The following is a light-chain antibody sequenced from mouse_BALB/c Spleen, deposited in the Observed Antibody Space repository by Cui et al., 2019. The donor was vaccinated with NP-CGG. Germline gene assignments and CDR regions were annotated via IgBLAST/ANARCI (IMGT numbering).Light chain of an antibody. J-gene: IGKJ4*01. CDR1: STLSSNY. V-gene: IGKV4-92*01. Sequence: EMVLTHSPVSITASRGEKVTIPCRASSTLSSNYLHWYQQKQGSSPKLLLYRTSILASGVLDNCSGSGCESSYTLTISCRQDEDAATYYCQQGSSRLFTFGSGTKLEIK. CDR3: QQGSSRLFT. CDR2: RTS.